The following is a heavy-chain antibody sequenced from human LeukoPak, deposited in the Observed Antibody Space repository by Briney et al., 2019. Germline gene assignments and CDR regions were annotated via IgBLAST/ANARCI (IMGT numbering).Heavy chain of an antibody. V-gene: IGHV1-69*13. CDR1: GGTFSSYA. Sequence: SVKVSCKASGGTFSSYAISWVRQAPGQGLEWMGGIIPIFGTANYAQKFQGRVTITADESTSTAYMEPSSLRSEDTAVYYCARGGGDGYNHDYYYGMDVWGQGTTVTVSS. J-gene: IGHJ6*02. CDR2: IIPIFGTA. CDR3: ARGGGDGYNHDYYYGMDV. D-gene: IGHD5-24*01.